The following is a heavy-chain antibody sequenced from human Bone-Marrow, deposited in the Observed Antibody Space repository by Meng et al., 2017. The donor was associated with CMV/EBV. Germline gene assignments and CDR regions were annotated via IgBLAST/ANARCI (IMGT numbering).Heavy chain of an antibody. Sequence: FSSSAMSWVRQAPGKGLEWVSAIRDSGGSTYYADSVKGRFTISRDNSKNTLYLQMNSLRAEDTAVYYCAKDDSYCSSTSCYRYYFDYWGQGTLVTVSS. D-gene: IGHD2-2*01. V-gene: IGHV3-23*01. CDR3: AKDDSYCSSTSCYRYYFDY. J-gene: IGHJ4*02. CDR1: FSSSA. CDR2: IRDSGGST.